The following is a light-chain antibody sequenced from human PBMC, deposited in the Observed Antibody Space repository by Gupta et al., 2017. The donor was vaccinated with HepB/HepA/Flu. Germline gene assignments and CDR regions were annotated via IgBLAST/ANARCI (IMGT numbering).Light chain of an antibody. J-gene: IGLJ1*01. V-gene: IGLV2-8*01. CDR2: EVS. CDR3: CSYAGSNNFV. Sequence: SALTQPPSASGFPGQSVTISRTGTSGDVGAYNYVSWYQQHPGKVPKVMIYEVSKRPSGVPDRFSGSKSGNTASLTVSGLQAEDEADYYCCSYAGSNNFVFGTGTKVTVL. CDR1: SGDVGAYNY.